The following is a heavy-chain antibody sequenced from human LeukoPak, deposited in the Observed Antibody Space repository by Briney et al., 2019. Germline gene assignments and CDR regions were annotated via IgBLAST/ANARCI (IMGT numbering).Heavy chain of an antibody. CDR1: GYTFTGYY. V-gene: IGHV1-2*02. Sequence: GASVKVSCKASGYTFTGYYMHWVRQAPGQGLEWMGWINPNSGGTNYAQKFQGRVTMTRDTSISTAYMELSRLRSDDTAVYYCARVCSSTSCYGHDAFDIWGQGTMVTVSS. CDR2: INPNSGGT. J-gene: IGHJ3*02. D-gene: IGHD2-2*01. CDR3: ARVCSSTSCYGHDAFDI.